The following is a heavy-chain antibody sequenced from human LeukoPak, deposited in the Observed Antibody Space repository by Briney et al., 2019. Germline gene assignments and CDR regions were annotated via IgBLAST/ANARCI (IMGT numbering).Heavy chain of an antibody. CDR1: GFTFSSYA. D-gene: IGHD1-26*01. V-gene: IGHV3-23*01. Sequence: PGGSLRLSCAASGFTFSSYAMSWVRQAPGKGLEWVSAISGSGGSTYYADSVKGRFTISRDNSKNTLYLQMNSLRAEDTAVYYCAKGSDEWELLGYWFDPWGQGTLVTVSS. CDR2: ISGSGGST. CDR3: AKGSDEWELLGYWFDP. J-gene: IGHJ5*02.